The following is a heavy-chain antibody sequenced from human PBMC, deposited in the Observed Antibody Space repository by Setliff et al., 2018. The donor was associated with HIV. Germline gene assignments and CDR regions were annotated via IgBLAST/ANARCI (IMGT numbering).Heavy chain of an antibody. CDR2: GNSTGDT. CDR1: GESLRGFY. J-gene: IGHJ5*02. V-gene: IGHV4-34*01. Sequence: SETLSLTCAVYGESLRGFYWNWSRQSPGAGLEWIGAGNSTGDTIYNPSLKIRVPISVDTSKKQFYLKMRSVVAADTGVYYCVRDGSNSWGMEFDLWGQGTLVTVSS. D-gene: IGHD1-26*01. CDR3: VRDGSNSWGMEFDL.